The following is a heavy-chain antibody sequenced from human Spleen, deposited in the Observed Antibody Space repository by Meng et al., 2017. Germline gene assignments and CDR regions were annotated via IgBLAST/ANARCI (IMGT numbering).Heavy chain of an antibody. CDR1: GLSFTDAW. J-gene: IGHJ4*02. CDR3: ATGAAAADH. D-gene: IGHD6-13*01. CDR2: INSNSDGGTT. V-gene: IGHV3-15*01. Sequence: VGPGGGLVRPGGSLRLSCVASGLSFTDAWMSWVRQAPGKGLEWVGRINSNSDGGTTDYAAPVKGRFTISRDDSKNTLYLQMNSLITEDTAVYFCATGAAAADHWGQGTLVTVSS.